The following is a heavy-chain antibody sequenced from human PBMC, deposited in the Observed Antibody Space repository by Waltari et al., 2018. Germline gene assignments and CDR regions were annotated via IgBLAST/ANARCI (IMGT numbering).Heavy chain of an antibody. J-gene: IGHJ4*02. Sequence: QVQLVQSGAEVKKPGASVKVSCKASGYTFTSDAMHWVRQAPGQRLEWMGWINGDNGKTKYSQKFQGRVTITRDTSAITAYMELSSLRFEDTAVYYCARDPPTGNFDYWGQGTLVTVSS. V-gene: IGHV1-3*01. CDR1: GYTFTSDA. CDR2: INGDNGKT. CDR3: ARDPPTGNFDY.